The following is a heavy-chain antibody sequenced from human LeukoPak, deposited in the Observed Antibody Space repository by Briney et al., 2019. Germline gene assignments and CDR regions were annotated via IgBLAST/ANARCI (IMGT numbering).Heavy chain of an antibody. D-gene: IGHD1-14*01. V-gene: IGHV3-48*03. J-gene: IGHJ3*02. CDR2: ISSSGSTI. CDR1: GFTFSSYE. Sequence: GGSLRLSCAASGFTFSSYEMNWVRQAPGKGLEWVSYISSSGSTIYYADSVKGRFTISRDNAKNSLYLQMNSLRAEDTAVYYCASEYNDDAFDIWGQGTMVTVSS. CDR3: ASEYNDDAFDI.